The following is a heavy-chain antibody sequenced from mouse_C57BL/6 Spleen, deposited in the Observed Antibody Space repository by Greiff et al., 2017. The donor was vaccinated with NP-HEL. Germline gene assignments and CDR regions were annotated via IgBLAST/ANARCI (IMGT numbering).Heavy chain of an antibody. CDR2: ISDGGSYT. CDR1: GFTFSSYA. V-gene: IGHV5-4*01. J-gene: IGHJ2*01. Sequence: EVQGVESGGGLVKPGGSLKLSCAASGFTFSSYAMSWVRQTPEKRLEWVATISDGGSYTYYPDNVKGRFTISRDNAKNNLYLQMSHLKSEDTAMYYCAKYQYFDYWGQGTTLTVSS. D-gene: IGHD5-1-1*01. CDR3: AKYQYFDY.